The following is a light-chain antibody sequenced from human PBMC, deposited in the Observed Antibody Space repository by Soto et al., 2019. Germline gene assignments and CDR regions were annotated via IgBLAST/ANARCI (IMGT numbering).Light chain of an antibody. V-gene: IGKV3-11*01. CDR1: QSVSSY. J-gene: IGKJ1*01. CDR3: QQYNNWPRT. Sequence: EVVLTQSPDDLSLSSGGRATLSCRASQSVSSYLAWYQQKPGQAPRLLIYDASNRATGIPARFSGSGSGTEFTLTISSLQSEDFAVYYCQQYNNWPRTFGQGTKVDIK. CDR2: DAS.